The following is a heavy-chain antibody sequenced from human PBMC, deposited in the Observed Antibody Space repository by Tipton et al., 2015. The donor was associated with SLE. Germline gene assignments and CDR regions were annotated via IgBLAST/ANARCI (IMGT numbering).Heavy chain of an antibody. CDR3: QYSSSPRGAYYYYMDV. Sequence: TLSLTCTVSGGSISSYYWSWIRQPPGKGLEWIGEINHSGSTNYNPSLKSRVTISVDTSKNQFSLKLSSVTAADTAVYYCQYSSSPRGAYYYYMDVWGKGTTVTVSS. J-gene: IGHJ6*03. D-gene: IGHD6-13*01. CDR2: INHSGST. CDR1: GGSISSYY. V-gene: IGHV4-34*01.